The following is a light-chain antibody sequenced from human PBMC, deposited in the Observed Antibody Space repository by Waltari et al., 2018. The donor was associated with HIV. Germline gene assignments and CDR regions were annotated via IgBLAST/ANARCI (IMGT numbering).Light chain of an antibody. CDR3: QQYETYYT. V-gene: IGKV1-5*03. J-gene: IGKJ2*01. CDR2: QAS. CDR1: QNVGTS. Sequence: DIRMTQTPSTLSAAVQDTVSISCRASQNVGTSLAWYQQKPGKAPTLLIYQASTLQNGVASRFSGSGSGTEFTLTITRLQRDDFATYFCQQYETYYTFGQGTRLE.